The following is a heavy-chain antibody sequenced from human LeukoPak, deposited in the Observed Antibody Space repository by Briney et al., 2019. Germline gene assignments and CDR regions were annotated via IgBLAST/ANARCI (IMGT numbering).Heavy chain of an antibody. CDR2: ITGSGGSI. V-gene: IGHV3-23*01. D-gene: IGHD4-17*01. CDR3: AHPSTPDYGGLDY. Sequence: GGSLRLSCAASGFTFSSYAMSWVRQAPGKGLEWVSAITGSGGSIYYADSVRGRFTISRDNSKNTLYLQMSSLRAEDTAIYYCAHPSTPDYGGLDYWGQGTLVTVSS. CDR1: GFTFSSYA. J-gene: IGHJ4*02.